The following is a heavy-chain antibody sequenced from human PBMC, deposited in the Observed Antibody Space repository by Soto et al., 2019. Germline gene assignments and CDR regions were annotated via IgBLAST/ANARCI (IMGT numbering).Heavy chain of an antibody. J-gene: IGHJ4*02. D-gene: IGHD4-17*01. CDR2: IDPSDSYT. V-gene: IGHV5-10-1*01. Sequence: LKISCKGSGYSFTSYWISWVRQMPGKGLEWMGRIDPSDSYTNYSPSFQGHVTISADKSISTAYLQWSSLNASDTAMYYCARVTTVPTYGAGGLNYFDYWGQGTLVTVSS. CDR3: ARVTTVPTYGAGGLNYFDY. CDR1: GYSFTSYW.